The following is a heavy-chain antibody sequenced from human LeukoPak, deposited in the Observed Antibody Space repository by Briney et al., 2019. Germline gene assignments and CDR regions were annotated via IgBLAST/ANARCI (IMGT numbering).Heavy chain of an antibody. CDR1: GGSFSGYY. V-gene: IGHV4-34*01. CDR3: ARVLRADYYGMDV. Sequence: SETLSLTCAVYGGSFSGYYWSWIRQPPGKGLEWIGEINHSGSTNYNPSLKSRVTISVDTPKNQFSPKLSSVTAADTAVYYCARVLRADYYGMDVWGQGTTVTVSS. J-gene: IGHJ6*02. D-gene: IGHD4/OR15-4a*01. CDR2: INHSGST.